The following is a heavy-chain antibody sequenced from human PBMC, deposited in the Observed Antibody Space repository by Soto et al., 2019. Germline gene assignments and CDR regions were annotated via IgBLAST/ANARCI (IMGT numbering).Heavy chain of an antibody. Sequence: GESLRIYCKGSGYSFTSYWIGWVRQMPGKGLEWMGIIYPGDSDTRYSPSFQGQVTISADKSISTAYLQWSSLKASDTAMYYCSRFYSNQAQPFDYWGQGTLVTVSS. J-gene: IGHJ4*02. CDR1: GYSFTSYW. CDR2: IYPGDSDT. CDR3: SRFYSNQAQPFDY. V-gene: IGHV5-51*01. D-gene: IGHD4-4*01.